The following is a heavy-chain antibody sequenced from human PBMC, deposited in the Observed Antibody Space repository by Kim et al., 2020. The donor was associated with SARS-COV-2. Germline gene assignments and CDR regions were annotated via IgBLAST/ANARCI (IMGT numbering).Heavy chain of an antibody. CDR2: IIPIFGTA. CDR3: ARDRPPRGAYCGGDCLHFWY. CDR1: GGTFSSYA. Sequence: SVKVSCKASGGTFSSYAISWVRQAPGQGLEWMGGIIPIFGTANYAQKFQGRVTITADESTSTAYMELSSLRSEDTAVYYCARDRPPRGAYCGGDCLHFWYWGQGTLVTVSS. D-gene: IGHD2-21*02. J-gene: IGHJ4*02. V-gene: IGHV1-69*13.